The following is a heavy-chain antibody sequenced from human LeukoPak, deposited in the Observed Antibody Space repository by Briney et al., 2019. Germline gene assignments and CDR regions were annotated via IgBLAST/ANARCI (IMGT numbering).Heavy chain of an antibody. CDR3: ARDRDDTFDI. CDR1: GFTFSSYS. D-gene: IGHD3-10*01. Sequence: GGSLRLSCAASGFTFSSYSMNWVRQAPGKGLEWVSSISSSSSYIYYADSVKGRFTISRDNAKNSLYLQMNGLRAEDTAVYYCARDRDDTFDIWGQGTMVTVSS. CDR2: ISSSSSYI. J-gene: IGHJ3*02. V-gene: IGHV3-21*01.